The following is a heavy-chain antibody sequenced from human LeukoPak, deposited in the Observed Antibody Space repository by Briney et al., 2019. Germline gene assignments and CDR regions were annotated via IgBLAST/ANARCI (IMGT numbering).Heavy chain of an antibody. CDR3: AKERSSGYYGDAFDI. D-gene: IGHD3-22*01. CDR2: ISGSGGST. V-gene: IGHV3-23*01. CDR1: GFTFSSYA. J-gene: IGHJ3*02. Sequence: GGSLSLSCAAAGFTFSSYAMSWVRQAPGKGLEWVSAISGSGGSTYYADSVKGRFTISRDNSKNTLYLQMNSLRAEDTAVYYCAKERSSGYYGDAFDIWGQGTMVTVSS.